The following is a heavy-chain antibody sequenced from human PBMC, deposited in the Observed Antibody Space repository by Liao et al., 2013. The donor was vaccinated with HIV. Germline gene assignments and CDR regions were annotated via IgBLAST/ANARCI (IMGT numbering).Heavy chain of an antibody. D-gene: IGHD3-3*01. CDR1: GGSISSGDSY. J-gene: IGHJ4*02. CDR2: IYYSGST. CDR3: ARAQGNDFWSNYYTFDY. V-gene: IGHV4-30-4*08. Sequence: QVQLQESGPGLVKPSQTLSLTCTVSGGSISSGDSYWSWIRQPPGKGLEWIGYIYYSGSTYYNPSLKSRVTISLDTSKNQFSLKLSSLTAADTAVYYCARAQGNDFWSNYYTFDYWGPGTLVTVSS.